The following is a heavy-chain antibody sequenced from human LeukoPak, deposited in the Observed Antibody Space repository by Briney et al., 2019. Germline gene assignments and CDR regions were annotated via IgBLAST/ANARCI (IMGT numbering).Heavy chain of an antibody. J-gene: IGHJ4*02. V-gene: IGHV1-69*13. Sequence: ASVKVSCKASGGTFSSYAISWVRQAPGQGLEWMGGIIPIFGTANYAQKFQGRVTITADESTSTAYMELSSLRSEDTAVYYCAGECGYSSGCQDYWGQGTLVTVSS. D-gene: IGHD6-19*01. CDR2: IIPIFGTA. CDR1: GGTFSSYA. CDR3: AGECGYSSGCQDY.